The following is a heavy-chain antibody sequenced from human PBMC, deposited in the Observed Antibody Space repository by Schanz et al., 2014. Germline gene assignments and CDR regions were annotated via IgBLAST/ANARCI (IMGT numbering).Heavy chain of an antibody. V-gene: IGHV3-48*01. CDR2: ISRSSSTI. Sequence: EVQLVESGGGLVQPGGSLRLSCAASAFIFRSYSMHWVRQAPGKGLEWVSYISRSSSTIYYADSVRGRFTISRDNAKNSLYLQMNSLRAEDTAVYYCARFGELDYFYYGMDVWGQGTTVTVSS. CDR1: AFIFRSYS. D-gene: IGHD3-10*01. J-gene: IGHJ6*02. CDR3: ARFGELDYFYYGMDV.